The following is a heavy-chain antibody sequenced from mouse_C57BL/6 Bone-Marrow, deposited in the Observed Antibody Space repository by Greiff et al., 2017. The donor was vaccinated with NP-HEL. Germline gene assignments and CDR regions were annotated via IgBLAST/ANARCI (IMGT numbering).Heavy chain of an antibody. CDR1: GYSITSGYY. D-gene: IGHD2-3*01. CDR3: AREGPDGYYAWFAY. CDR2: ISYDGSN. V-gene: IGHV3-6*01. Sequence: EVQLMESGPGLVKPSQSLSLTCSVTGYSITSGYYWNWIRQFPGNKLEWMGYISYDGSNNYNPSLKNRISITRDTSKNQFFLKLNSVTTEDTATYYCAREGPDGYYAWFAYWGQGTLVTVSA. J-gene: IGHJ3*01.